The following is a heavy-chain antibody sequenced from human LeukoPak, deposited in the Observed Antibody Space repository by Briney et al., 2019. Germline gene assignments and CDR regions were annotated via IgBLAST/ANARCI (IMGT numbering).Heavy chain of an antibody. D-gene: IGHD1-26*01. CDR1: GFTFSSYA. CDR2: ISYDGSNK. Sequence: PGGSLRVSCAASGFTFSSYAMHWVRQAPGKGLEWVAVISYDGSNKYYGDSVKGRFTISRDDSRNTMYLQMNSLRAEDTAVYYCARNKIVGATSSVDYWGQGTLVTVSS. V-gene: IGHV3-30-3*01. J-gene: IGHJ4*02. CDR3: ARNKIVGATSSVDY.